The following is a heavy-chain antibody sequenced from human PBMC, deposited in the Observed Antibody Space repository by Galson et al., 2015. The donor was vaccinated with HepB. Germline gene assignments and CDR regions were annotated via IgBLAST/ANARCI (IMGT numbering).Heavy chain of an antibody. J-gene: IGHJ4*02. V-gene: IGHV3-15*07. CDR1: GFTFSSYW. Sequence: SLRLSCAASGFTFSSYWMHWVRQAPGKGLEWVARILSKSGGETTDYAPPVKGRFTISRDDSKSTAYLQMDGLETEDTALYYCSLDTSYIPYYWGQGTLVTVSS. CDR2: ILSKSGGETT. D-gene: IGHD2-2*01. CDR3: SLDTSYIPYY.